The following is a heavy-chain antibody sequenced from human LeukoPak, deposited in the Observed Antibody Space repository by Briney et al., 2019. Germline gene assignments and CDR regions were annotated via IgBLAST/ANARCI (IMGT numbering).Heavy chain of an antibody. V-gene: IGHV3-9*01. CDR3: ARGGGVTTYAFDI. J-gene: IGHJ3*02. CDR1: GFTFDDYA. CDR2: ISWNSGSI. Sequence: PGRSLRLSCAASGFTFDDYAMHWVRQAPGKGLEWVSGISWNSGSIGYADSVKGRFTISRDNAKNTLYLQMNSLRAEDTAVYYCARGGGVTTYAFDIWGQGTMVTVSS. D-gene: IGHD4-17*01.